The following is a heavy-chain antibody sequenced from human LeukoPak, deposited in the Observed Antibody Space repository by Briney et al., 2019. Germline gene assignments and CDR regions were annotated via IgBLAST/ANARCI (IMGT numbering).Heavy chain of an antibody. CDR3: ARRGIAGAFDI. J-gene: IGHJ3*02. D-gene: IGHD6-13*01. CDR2: IYYSGST. V-gene: IGHV4-59*01. CDR1: GGSFSGYY. Sequence: SETLSLTCAVYGGSFSGYYWSWIRQPPGKGLEWIGYIYYSGSTNYNPSLKSRVTISVDTSKNQFSLKLSSVTAADTAVYYCARRGIAGAFDIWGQGTMVTVSS.